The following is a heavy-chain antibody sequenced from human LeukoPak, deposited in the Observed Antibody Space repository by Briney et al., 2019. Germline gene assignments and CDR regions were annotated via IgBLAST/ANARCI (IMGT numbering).Heavy chain of an antibody. CDR1: GFTFSSYW. CDR2: VNNDGSST. CDR3: TRNNWGIGD. D-gene: IGHD7-27*01. J-gene: IGHJ4*02. V-gene: IGHV3-74*01. Sequence: GGSLRLSCAASGFTFSSYWMHWVRQAPGKGLVWVSRVNNDGSSTSYADSVKGRFTISRDNAKNTLYLQMNSLRAEDTAVYYCTRNNWGIGDWDQGTLVTVSS.